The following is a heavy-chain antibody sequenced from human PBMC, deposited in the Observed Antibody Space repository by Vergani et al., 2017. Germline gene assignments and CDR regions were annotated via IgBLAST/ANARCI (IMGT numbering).Heavy chain of an antibody. CDR3: AREMHDLGELSFYFDY. CDR2: INWNGGST. D-gene: IGHD3-16*02. J-gene: IGHJ4*02. V-gene: IGHV3-20*04. Sequence: EVQLVESGGGLVQPGGSLRLSCAASGFTFDDYGMSWVRQAPGKGLEWVSGINWNGGSTGYADSVKGRFTISRDNAKNSLYLQMNSLRAEDTAVYYCAREMHDLGELSFYFDYWGQGTLVTVSS. CDR1: GFTFDDYG.